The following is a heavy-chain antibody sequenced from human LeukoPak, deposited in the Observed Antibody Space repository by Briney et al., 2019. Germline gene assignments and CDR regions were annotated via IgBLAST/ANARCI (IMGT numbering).Heavy chain of an antibody. J-gene: IGHJ4*02. V-gene: IGHV4-59*02. CDR2: IYYSGST. D-gene: IGHD3-10*01. Sequence: SETLSLTCTVSGGSVNSYYWTWIRQPPGKGLEWIGYIYYSGSTNYNPSLKSRVTISVDTSKNQFSLKLSSVTATDTAVYYCARDLGYYYGSGSYYSIWGQGTLVTVSS. CDR1: GGSVNSYY. CDR3: ARDLGYYYGSGSYYSI.